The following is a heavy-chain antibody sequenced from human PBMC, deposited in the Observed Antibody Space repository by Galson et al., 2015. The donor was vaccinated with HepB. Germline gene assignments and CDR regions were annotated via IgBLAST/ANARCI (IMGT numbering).Heavy chain of an antibody. V-gene: IGHV3-21*01. CDR1: GFTFSSYS. CDR2: ISSSSSYI. Sequence: SLRLSCAASGFTFSSYSMNWVRQAPGKGPEWVSSISSSSSYIYYADSVKGRFTISRDNAKNSLYLQMNSLRAEDTAVYYCAREGRAVAGTLFDYWGQGTLVTVSS. CDR3: AREGRAVAGTLFDY. J-gene: IGHJ4*02. D-gene: IGHD6-19*01.